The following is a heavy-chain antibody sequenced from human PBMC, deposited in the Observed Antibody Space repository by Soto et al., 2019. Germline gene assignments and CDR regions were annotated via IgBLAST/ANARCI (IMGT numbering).Heavy chain of an antibody. D-gene: IGHD3-10*01. Sequence: QVQLQQWGAGLLKPSETLSLTCAVYGGSFSGYYWSWIRQPPGKGLEWIGEINHSGSTNYNPSLKSRVTISVDTSKNQFSLKLSSVTAADTAVYYCARGRGVGGVRGVIITPAYYYGMDVWGQGTTVTVSS. CDR1: GGSFSGYY. J-gene: IGHJ6*02. CDR3: ARGRGVGGVRGVIITPAYYYGMDV. CDR2: INHSGST. V-gene: IGHV4-34*01.